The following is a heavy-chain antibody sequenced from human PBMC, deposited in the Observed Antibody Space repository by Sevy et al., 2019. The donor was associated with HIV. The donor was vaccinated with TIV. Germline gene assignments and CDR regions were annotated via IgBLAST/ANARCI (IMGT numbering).Heavy chain of an antibody. CDR3: TTLEYYYNVIDYSCGDY. Sequence: ASVKVSCKVSGYTLTKLSMHWLRQAPGKGFEWMGGFDPEDGETIYAQKFQGRVTMTEDTSTNTAYMELSSLRSEDTAVYYCTTLEYYYNVIDYSCGDYWGQGTLVTVSS. V-gene: IGHV1-24*01. CDR1: GYTLTKLS. D-gene: IGHD3-10*01. J-gene: IGHJ4*02. CDR2: FDPEDGET.